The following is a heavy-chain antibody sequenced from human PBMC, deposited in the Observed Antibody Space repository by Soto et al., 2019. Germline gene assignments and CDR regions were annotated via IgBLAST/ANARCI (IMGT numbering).Heavy chain of an antibody. Sequence: VGSLRLSCAASGFTFSSYTINWVRQAPGKGLEWVSSISSSGNYIYYADSLKGRFTISRDNSKNSLFLQMNSLRAEDTAVYYCARDPIVPGYSDYWGQGATVTVSS. V-gene: IGHV3-21*01. CDR2: ISSSGNYI. CDR3: ARDPIVPGYSDY. D-gene: IGHD1-26*01. CDR1: GFTFSSYT. J-gene: IGHJ4*02.